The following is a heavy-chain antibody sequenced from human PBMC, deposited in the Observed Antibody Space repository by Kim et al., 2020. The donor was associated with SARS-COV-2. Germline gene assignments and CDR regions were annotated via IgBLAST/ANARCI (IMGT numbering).Heavy chain of an antibody. Sequence: SETLSLTCTVSGGSISSYYWSWIRQPPGKGLEWIGYIYYSGSTNYNPSLKSRVTISVDTSKNQFSLKLSSVTAADTAVYYCARAKGYYDILTGYYNWFDPWGQGTLVTVSS. CDR3: ARAKGYYDILTGYYNWFDP. J-gene: IGHJ5*02. V-gene: IGHV4-59*01. CDR2: IYYSGST. D-gene: IGHD3-9*01. CDR1: GGSISSYY.